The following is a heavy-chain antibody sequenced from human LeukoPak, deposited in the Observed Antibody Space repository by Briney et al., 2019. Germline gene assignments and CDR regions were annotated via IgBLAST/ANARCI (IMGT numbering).Heavy chain of an antibody. CDR2: ISSSSSYI. Sequence: PGGSLRLSCAASGFTFSSYSMNWVRQAPGKGLEWVSSISSSSSYIYYADSVKGRFTISRDNAKNSLYLQMNSLRAEDTAVYYCARDQGGGGGYLDYWGQGTLVTVSS. J-gene: IGHJ4*02. V-gene: IGHV3-21*01. CDR3: ARDQGGGGGYLDY. D-gene: IGHD3-22*01. CDR1: GFTFSSYS.